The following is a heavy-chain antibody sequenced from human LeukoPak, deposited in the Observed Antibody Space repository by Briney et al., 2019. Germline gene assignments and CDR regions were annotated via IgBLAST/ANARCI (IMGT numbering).Heavy chain of an antibody. D-gene: IGHD3-22*01. Sequence: GGSLRLSCAASGFTFSSYGMHWVRQAPGKGLEWVAFIRYDGSNKYYADSVNGRFTISRDNSKNTLYLQMNSLRAEDTAVYYCARSPRTYYYDSSGYARYWGQGTLVTVSS. J-gene: IGHJ4*02. CDR3: ARSPRTYYYDSSGYARY. V-gene: IGHV3-30*02. CDR1: GFTFSSYG. CDR2: IRYDGSNK.